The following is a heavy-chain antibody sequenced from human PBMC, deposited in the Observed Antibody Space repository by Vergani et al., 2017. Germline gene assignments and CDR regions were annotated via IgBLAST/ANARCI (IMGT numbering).Heavy chain of an antibody. V-gene: IGHV1-18*01. D-gene: IGHD6-19*01. CDR3: ASHEVAGSEYYFDY. CDR2: ISAYNGNT. CDR1: GYTFTSYG. J-gene: IGHJ4*02. Sequence: QVQLVQSGAEVKKPGASVKVSCKASGYTFTSYGISWVRQAPGQGLEWMGWISAYNGNTTDAQKPQGRVTMTKDTSTSTAYRGLRSLRADDTAGYYCASHEVAGSEYYFDYWGQGTLVTVSS.